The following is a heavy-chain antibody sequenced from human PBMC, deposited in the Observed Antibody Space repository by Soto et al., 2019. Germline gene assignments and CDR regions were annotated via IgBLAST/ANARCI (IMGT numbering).Heavy chain of an antibody. V-gene: IGHV3-30-3*01. CDR3: AREEPHPAPLVF. CDR1: GFTFSRYP. CDR2: ISFDETNK. J-gene: IGHJ4*02. Sequence: PGGSLRLSCATFGFTFSRYPIHWVRQAPGKGLEWAAGISFDETNKKYADSVRGRFTVSRDNSMSTIYLQMDSLGAEDTAAYFCAREEPHPAPLVFWGQGTQVTVSS.